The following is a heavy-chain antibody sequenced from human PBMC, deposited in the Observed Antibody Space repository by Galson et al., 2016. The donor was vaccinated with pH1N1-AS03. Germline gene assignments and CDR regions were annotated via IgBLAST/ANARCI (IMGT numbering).Heavy chain of an antibody. CDR2: IDPSNGGT. CDR1: GYTFTRYY. D-gene: IGHD3-16*01. V-gene: IGHV1-46*03. Sequence: SVKVSCKASGYTFTRYYIHWVRQAAGQGLEWMGIIDPSNGGTTYAQKFQGRLTLTRDTSTSTVYFELSSLTSEDTALYYCASPHSGSYDLDYWGQGTLVTVSS. J-gene: IGHJ4*02. CDR3: ASPHSGSYDLDY.